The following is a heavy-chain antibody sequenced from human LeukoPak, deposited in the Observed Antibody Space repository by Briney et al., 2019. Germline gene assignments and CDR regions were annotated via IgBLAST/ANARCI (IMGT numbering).Heavy chain of an antibody. CDR2: ISGSSSYT. CDR3: ARAPTYYYDSSVFGY. J-gene: IGHJ4*02. V-gene: IGHV3-11*06. D-gene: IGHD3-22*01. CDR1: GFTFSDYY. Sequence: GGSLRLSCAASGFTFSDYYMSWIRQAPGKGLEWVTYISGSSSYTNYADSVKGRFTISRDNAKNSLYLQMNSLRAEDTAVYYCARAPTYYYDSSVFGYWGQGTLVTVSS.